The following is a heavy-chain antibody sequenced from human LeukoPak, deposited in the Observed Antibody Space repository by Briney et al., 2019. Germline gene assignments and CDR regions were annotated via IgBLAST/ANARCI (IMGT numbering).Heavy chain of an antibody. D-gene: IGHD2-2*01. J-gene: IGHJ4*02. CDR1: GGSISSGDYY. CDR3: ARGENRYCSSTSCPPGDY. Sequence: SETLSLTCTVSGGSISSGDYYWSRIRQPPGKGLEWIGYIYYSGSTYYNPSLKSRVTISVDTSKNQFSLKLSSVTAADTAVYYCARGENRYCSSTSCPPGDYWGQGTLVTVSS. V-gene: IGHV4-30-4*01. CDR2: IYYSGST.